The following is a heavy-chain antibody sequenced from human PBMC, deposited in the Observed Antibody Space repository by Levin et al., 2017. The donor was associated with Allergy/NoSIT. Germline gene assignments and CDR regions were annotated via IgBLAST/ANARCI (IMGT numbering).Heavy chain of an antibody. Sequence: PGGSLRLSCVVSGFPFELYWMNWVRQAPGKGLEWVANIKQDGSETYYADSVKGRFTISRDNAKNSLYLQMSTLRVEDTAVYYCARDRLGTDYWGQGTLVTVSS. D-gene: IGHD3-16*01. J-gene: IGHJ4*02. V-gene: IGHV3-7*01. CDR3: ARDRLGTDY. CDR1: GFPFELYW. CDR2: IKQDGSET.